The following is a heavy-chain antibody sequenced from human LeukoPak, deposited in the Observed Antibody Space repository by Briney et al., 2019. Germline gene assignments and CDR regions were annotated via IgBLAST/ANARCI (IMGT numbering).Heavy chain of an antibody. CDR3: ARVRSSVGHTPFDAFDI. D-gene: IGHD1-26*01. V-gene: IGHV1-8*01. Sequence: PGASVKVSCKASGYTITSYDINWVRQATGQGLEWMGWMNPNSGNTGYAQKFQGRVTMTRNTSISTAYMELSSLRSEDTAVYYCARVRSSVGHTPFDAFDIWGQGTMVTVSS. J-gene: IGHJ3*02. CDR2: MNPNSGNT. CDR1: GYTITSYD.